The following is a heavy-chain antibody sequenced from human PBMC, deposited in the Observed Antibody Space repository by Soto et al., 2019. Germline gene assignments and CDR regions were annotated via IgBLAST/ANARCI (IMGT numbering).Heavy chain of an antibody. CDR2: ITPLVGTT. V-gene: IGHV1-69*13. Sequence: ASVKVSCKASGGTFTSYAITWVRQAPGQGLEWLGGITPLVGTTNYAQKFQDRVTITADESTSTAYMELSSLRSEDTAVYFCARVAIAARQGAYYFYKMDVWGQGTTVTVSS. CDR1: GGTFTSYA. D-gene: IGHD6-6*01. J-gene: IGHJ6*03. CDR3: ARVAIAARQGAYYFYKMDV.